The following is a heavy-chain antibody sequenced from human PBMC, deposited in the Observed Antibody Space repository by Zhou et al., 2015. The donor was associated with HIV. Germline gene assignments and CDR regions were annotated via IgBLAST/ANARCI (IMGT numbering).Heavy chain of an antibody. CDR3: ARGGLDRYSGTSRHFDY. J-gene: IGHJ4*02. D-gene: IGHD1-26*01. Sequence: QVQVVQSGAEVKTPGSSVKVYCKAFGGTFSNYGISWVRQAPGQGLEWMGGIIPVFGRANYAQRFQGRLTIAAYESTTTAYMELSRLTSQDTAVYYCARGGLDRYSGTSRHFDYWGQGTLVTVSS. V-gene: IGHV1-69*01. CDR1: GGTFSNYG. CDR2: IIPVFGRA.